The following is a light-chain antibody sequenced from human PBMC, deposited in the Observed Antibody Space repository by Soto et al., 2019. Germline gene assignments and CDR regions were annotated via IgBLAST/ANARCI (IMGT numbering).Light chain of an antibody. V-gene: IGKV3-20*01. CDR2: GAS. J-gene: IGKJ3*01. CDR1: QSVDSNY. Sequence: IVLTQSPGTLSLSPGARATLSCRASQSVDSNYLAWYQHKPGQAPRLLIYGASTRANGIPDSFSGGGSGTDYILTISRLEPEDFAAYYCHPYGLSPTYTFGPGTKVDIK. CDR3: HPYGLSPTYT.